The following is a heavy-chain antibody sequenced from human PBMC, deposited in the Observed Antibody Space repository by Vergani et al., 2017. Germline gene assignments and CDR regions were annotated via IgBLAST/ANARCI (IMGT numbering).Heavy chain of an antibody. CDR3: AIDLRLLYNRFDP. D-gene: IGHD1-14*01. J-gene: IGHJ5*02. Sequence: QVQLVESGGGVVQPGRSLRLSCAASGFTFNQYGMHWVRQAPGKGLEWVAVTWYDGNNKQYADSVKGRFTISRDNSKNTMYLQMNSLRDEDTGVYYCAIDLRLLYNRFDPWGQGTLVTVSS. CDR2: TWYDGNNK. CDR1: GFTFNQYG. V-gene: IGHV3-33*01.